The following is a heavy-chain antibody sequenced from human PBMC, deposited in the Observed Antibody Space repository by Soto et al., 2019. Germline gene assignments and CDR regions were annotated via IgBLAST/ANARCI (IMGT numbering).Heavy chain of an antibody. D-gene: IGHD2-15*01. CDR3: ARKPDVAAAKVGGGYVFDV. J-gene: IGHJ3*01. CDR2: IYHSESP. CDR1: SGSIFTTNW. V-gene: IGHV4-4*02. Sequence: QVQLQESGPGLVKPSGTLSLTCAASSGSIFTTNWWSWVRQSPGRGLQWIWDIYHSESPKYNPSPEGLVSISLYKSGDRFCRDRSVVTAAGTAVYYGARKPDVAAAKVGGGYVFDVWGQGTMVTVSS.